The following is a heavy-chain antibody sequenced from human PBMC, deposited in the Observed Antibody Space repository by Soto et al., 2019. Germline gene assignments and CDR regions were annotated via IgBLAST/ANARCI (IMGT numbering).Heavy chain of an antibody. J-gene: IGHJ2*01. CDR2: IYYSGST. D-gene: IGHD6-6*01. V-gene: IGHV4-31*03. CDR3: ARDTYSSSQRQLWYFDL. CDR1: GGSISSGGYY. Sequence: QVQLQESGPGLVKPSQTLSLTCTVSGGSISSGGYYWSWIRQHPGKGLEWIGYIYYSGSTYYNPSLKSRVTISVDTSKNQFSLKLSSVTAADTAVYYCARDTYSSSQRQLWYFDLWGRGTLVTVSS.